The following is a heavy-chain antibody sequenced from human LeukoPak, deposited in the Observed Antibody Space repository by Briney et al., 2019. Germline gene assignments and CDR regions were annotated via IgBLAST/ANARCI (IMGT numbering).Heavy chain of an antibody. CDR3: ARVRGSGYYYFDY. CDR1: GFTFSDYY. J-gene: IGHJ4*02. V-gene: IGHV3-11*05. Sequence: GGSLRLSCAASGFTFSDYYMSWIRQAPGKGLGWVSYISSSSSYTNYADSVKGRFTISRDNAKNSLYLQMNSLRAEDTAVYYCARVRGSGYYYFDYWGQGTLVTVSS. CDR2: ISSSSSYT. D-gene: IGHD3-22*01.